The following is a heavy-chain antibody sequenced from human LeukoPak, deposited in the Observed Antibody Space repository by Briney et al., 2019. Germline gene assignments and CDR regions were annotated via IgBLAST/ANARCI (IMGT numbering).Heavy chain of an antibody. CDR1: GYSFTSYW. CDR3: ARHISGGDIVVVPAAIPYEY. D-gene: IGHD2-2*02. CDR2: IYPGDSDT. Sequence: GESLKISCKGSGYSFTSYWIGWVRQMPGKGLEWMGIIYPGDSDTRYSPSFQGQVTISADKSISTAYLQWSSLKASDTAMYYCARHISGGDIVVVPAAIPYEYWGQGTLVTASS. J-gene: IGHJ4*02. V-gene: IGHV5-51*01.